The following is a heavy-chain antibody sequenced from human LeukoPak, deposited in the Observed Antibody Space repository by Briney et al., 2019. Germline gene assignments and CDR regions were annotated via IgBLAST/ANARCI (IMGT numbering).Heavy chain of an antibody. V-gene: IGHV3-11*01. Sequence: GGSLRLSCAASGFTFSDYYMSWIRQAPGKGLEWVSYISSSGSTIYYADSVKGRFTISRDNAKNSPYLQMNSLRAEDTAVYYCARGHLYCTNGVCYEDYWGQGTLVTVSS. D-gene: IGHD2-8*01. CDR3: ARGHLYCTNGVCYEDY. J-gene: IGHJ4*02. CDR2: ISSSGSTI. CDR1: GFTFSDYY.